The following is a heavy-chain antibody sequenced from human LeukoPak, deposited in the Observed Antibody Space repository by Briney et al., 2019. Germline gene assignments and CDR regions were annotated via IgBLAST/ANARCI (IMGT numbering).Heavy chain of an antibody. CDR2: IKQDGSEK. J-gene: IGHJ6*03. V-gene: IGHV3-7*01. CDR1: GFTFSSYW. D-gene: IGHD2-2*01. CDR3: ARVGNCSSTSCYPYYYYMDV. Sequence: GGSLRLSCAASGFTFSSYWMSWVRQAPGKGLEWVSNIKQDGSEKYYVDSVKGRFTISRDNAKNSLYLQMNSLRAEDTAVYYCARVGNCSSTSCYPYYYYMDVWGKGTTVTVSS.